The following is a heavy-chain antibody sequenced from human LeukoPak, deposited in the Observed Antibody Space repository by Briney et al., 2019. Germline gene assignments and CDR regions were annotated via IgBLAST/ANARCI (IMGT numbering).Heavy chain of an antibody. Sequence: GGSLRLSGAASGFTLSKVWMSWVRQAPGKGLEWVGRIKSKTDGGTIDYAAPVKGRFTISRDDSKDTLFLQMNSLKTEDTAVYYCTTDLSELDDSGYYAKYFHHWGQGTLVSVSS. CDR2: IKSKTDGGTI. V-gene: IGHV3-15*01. J-gene: IGHJ1*01. CDR1: GFTLSKVW. D-gene: IGHD3-22*01. CDR3: TTDLSELDDSGYYAKYFHH.